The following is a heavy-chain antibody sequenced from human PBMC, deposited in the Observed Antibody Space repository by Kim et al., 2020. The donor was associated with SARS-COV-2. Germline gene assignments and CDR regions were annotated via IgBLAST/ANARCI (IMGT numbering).Heavy chain of an antibody. CDR1: GHTFTRDS. D-gene: IGHD2-15*01. V-gene: IGHV1-3*01. J-gene: IGHJ4*02. Sequence: ASVKVSCKTSGHTFTRDSIHWVRQAPGQGFEWMGGIDCANGNTKYSQNFHGRVTFTRDTSASTAYVELSSLRSEDSAVYYCLGGYYFEYWDQGTLVTVS. CDR3: LGGYYFEY. CDR2: IDCANGNT.